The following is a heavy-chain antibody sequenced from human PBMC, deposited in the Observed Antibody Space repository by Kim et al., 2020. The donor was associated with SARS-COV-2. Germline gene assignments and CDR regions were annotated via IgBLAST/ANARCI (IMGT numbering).Heavy chain of an antibody. CDR3: ARLHRGPYRLDY. CDR2: FDFRGDS. J-gene: IGHJ4*02. D-gene: IGHD5-12*01. V-gene: IGHV4-59*08. CDR1: GDSITRHQ. Sequence: SETLSLTCTVSGDSITRHQWSWIRQPPGNGLQWIGYFDFRGDSKYHPSLQSRLTISADTSKNQFSLRLTSVTAADTAVYFCARLHRGPYRLDYWGQGALVTVSS.